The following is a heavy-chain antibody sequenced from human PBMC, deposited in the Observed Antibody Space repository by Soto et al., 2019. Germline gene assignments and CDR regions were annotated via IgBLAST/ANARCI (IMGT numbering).Heavy chain of an antibody. V-gene: IGHV4-59*11. CDR2: IFYSGST. D-gene: IGHD6-19*01. CDR3: ARVGSSGWSPDY. Sequence: QVQLQESGPGLVKPSETLSLTCSVSGGSISGHYWTWIRQSPGKGLEWIGYIFYSGSTNYNPSLKSRVTISVDTSKNQFSLKMSPVTAADTAVYYCARVGSSGWSPDYWGRGTLVTVSS. J-gene: IGHJ4*02. CDR1: GGSISGHY.